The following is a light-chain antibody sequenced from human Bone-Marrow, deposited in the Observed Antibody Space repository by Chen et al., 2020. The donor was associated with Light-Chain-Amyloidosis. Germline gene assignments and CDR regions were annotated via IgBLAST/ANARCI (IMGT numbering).Light chain of an antibody. V-gene: IGLV2-14*01. J-gene: IGLJ1*01. Sequence: QSALTQPASVSGSPGKSITISCTGTSRDVGGDNHVSWYHQHPDKAPKLVIYEVTNRPSRVPYRFSGSKSDNTASLTISGLQTEDEADYFCSSYTITNTLVFGSGTRVTVL. CDR1: SRDVGGDNH. CDR2: EVT. CDR3: SSYTITNTLV.